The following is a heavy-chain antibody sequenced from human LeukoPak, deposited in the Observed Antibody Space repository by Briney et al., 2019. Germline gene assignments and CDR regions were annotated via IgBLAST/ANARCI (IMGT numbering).Heavy chain of an antibody. CDR2: ISSSSSYI. Sequence: GGSLRLSCAASGFTFSSYSMNWVRQAPGKGLEWVSSISSSSSYIYYADSVKGRFTISRDNAKNSLYLQMNSLRAEDTAVYYCARDLVAVAGREYYFDYWGQGILVTVSA. CDR3: ARDLVAVAGREYYFDY. D-gene: IGHD6-19*01. J-gene: IGHJ4*02. CDR1: GFTFSSYS. V-gene: IGHV3-21*01.